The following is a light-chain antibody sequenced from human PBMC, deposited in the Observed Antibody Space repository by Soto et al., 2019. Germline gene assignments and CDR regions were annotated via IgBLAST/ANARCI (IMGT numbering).Light chain of an antibody. Sequence: EIVMTQSPATLSVSPGERATPSCRARQSISSKLAWYQQKPGQAPRLLIYGISTRATGIPARFSGSGSGTEFTLTISSLQSEDFAVYYCQQYDSWPPLTFGGGTKVEIK. CDR3: QQYDSWPPLT. CDR2: GIS. CDR1: QSISSK. V-gene: IGKV3-15*01. J-gene: IGKJ4*01.